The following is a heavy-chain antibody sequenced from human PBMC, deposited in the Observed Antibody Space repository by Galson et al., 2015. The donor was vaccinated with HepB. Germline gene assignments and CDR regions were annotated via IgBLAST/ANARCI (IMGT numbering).Heavy chain of an antibody. J-gene: IGHJ4*02. V-gene: IGHV3-30*18. CDR2: ISYDGSNK. Sequence: SLRLSCAASGFTFSSYGMHWVRQAPGKGLEWVAVISYDGSNKYYADSVKGRFTISRDNSKNTLYLQMNSLRAEDTAVYYCAKDQARLGDVVVAATLTFDYWGQGTLVTVSS. CDR3: AKDQARLGDVVVAATLTFDY. CDR1: GFTFSSYG. D-gene: IGHD2-15*01.